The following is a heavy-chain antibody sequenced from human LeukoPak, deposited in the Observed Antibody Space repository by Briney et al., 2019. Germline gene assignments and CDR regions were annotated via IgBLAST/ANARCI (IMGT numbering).Heavy chain of an antibody. CDR1: GGTFSSYA. J-gene: IGHJ3*02. Sequence: SVKVSCKASGGTFSSYAISWVRQAPGQGLEWMGRIIPIPGIANYAQKFQGRVTITTDESTSTAYMELSSLRSEDTAVYYCARHLNYDSSGYYLDAFDIWGQGTMVTVSS. CDR2: IIPIPGIA. V-gene: IGHV1-69*04. D-gene: IGHD3-22*01. CDR3: ARHLNYDSSGYYLDAFDI.